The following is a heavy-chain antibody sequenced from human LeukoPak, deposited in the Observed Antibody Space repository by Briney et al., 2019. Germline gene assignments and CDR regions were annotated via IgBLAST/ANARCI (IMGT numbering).Heavy chain of an antibody. CDR1: GFTFSTYA. Sequence: GGSLRLSCAASGFTFSTYAMSWVRPAPGKGLEWVSVISGSGDSTYYADSVKGRFTISRDNSKNTLYLQMNSLRAEDTAVYFCAKYAYNWNAPDGFDMWGQGTMVIVSS. V-gene: IGHV3-23*01. D-gene: IGHD1-1*01. CDR2: ISGSGDST. J-gene: IGHJ3*02. CDR3: AKYAYNWNAPDGFDM.